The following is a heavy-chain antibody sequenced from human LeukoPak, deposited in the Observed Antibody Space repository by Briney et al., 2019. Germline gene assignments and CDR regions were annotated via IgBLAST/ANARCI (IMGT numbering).Heavy chain of an antibody. CDR3: AHSGMMVVAPFDH. CDR1: GFSVNANGLG. CDR2: IHWDDDK. Sequence: SGPTLVKPTQTLTLTCNCSGFSVNANGLGVGWIRQPPGKALEWLALIHWDDDKRYSSSLKNRPTITKDNSKNEVVLTMTNMDTVDTATYYCAHSGMMVVAPFDHWGQGILVTVSS. D-gene: IGHD3-22*01. J-gene: IGHJ4*02. V-gene: IGHV2-5*02.